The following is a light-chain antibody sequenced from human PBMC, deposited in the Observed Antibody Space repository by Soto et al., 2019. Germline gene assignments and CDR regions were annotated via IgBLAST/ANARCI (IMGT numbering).Light chain of an antibody. Sequence: QSALAQPPSASGSPGQSVTISCTGTSSDVGNYNRVSWYQQKPGKAPKLMIYEVTQRPSGVPDRFSGSKSGNTASLTVSGLRAEDEADYHCASHAGDHYVFGTGTKVTVL. CDR1: SSDVGNYNR. V-gene: IGLV2-8*01. CDR2: EVT. CDR3: ASHAGDHYV. J-gene: IGLJ1*01.